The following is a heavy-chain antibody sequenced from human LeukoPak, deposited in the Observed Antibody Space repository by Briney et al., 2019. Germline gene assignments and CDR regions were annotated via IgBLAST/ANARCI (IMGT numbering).Heavy chain of an antibody. CDR3: AKVVAGTTYFDL. J-gene: IGHJ2*01. Sequence: GGSLRLSCAASGFTFSSYAMSWVRQAPGKGLEWVSVISGSGVSTDYADSVKGRFTIARDNSKNTLYLQMNSLRAGDTAVYYCAKVVAGTTYFDLWGRGTLVTVSS. D-gene: IGHD1-1*01. CDR2: ISGSGVST. V-gene: IGHV3-23*01. CDR1: GFTFSSYA.